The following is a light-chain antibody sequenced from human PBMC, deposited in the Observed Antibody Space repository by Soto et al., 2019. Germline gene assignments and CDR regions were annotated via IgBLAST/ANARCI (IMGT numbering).Light chain of an antibody. V-gene: IGLV2-14*01. Sequence: QSALTQPASVSGSPGQSITISCTGTSSDVGGYNHVSWYQQHPGKGPKLLIYEVIYRPSGISDRFSASNSGNTASLTISGLRAEDEADYFCSSYARTSNLDVFGGGTKVTVL. CDR2: EVI. CDR3: SSYARTSNLDV. J-gene: IGLJ2*01. CDR1: SSDVGGYNH.